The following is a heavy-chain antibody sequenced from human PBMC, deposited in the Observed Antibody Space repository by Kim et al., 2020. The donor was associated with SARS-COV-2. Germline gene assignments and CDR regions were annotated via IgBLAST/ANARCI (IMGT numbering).Heavy chain of an antibody. CDR1: GFTFSSYV. Sequence: GGSLRLSCAASGFTFSSYVMSWVRQAPGKGLEWVSSVTGSGGSTYYADSVKGRLTIYRDNSKNTLYLHLHSLRAEDTAVYYCARGYSGPYWNRHNWFDPWGQGTLVTVSS. V-gene: IGHV3-23*01. CDR3: ARGYSGPYWNRHNWFDP. J-gene: IGHJ5*02. CDR2: VTGSGGST. D-gene: IGHD1-26*01.